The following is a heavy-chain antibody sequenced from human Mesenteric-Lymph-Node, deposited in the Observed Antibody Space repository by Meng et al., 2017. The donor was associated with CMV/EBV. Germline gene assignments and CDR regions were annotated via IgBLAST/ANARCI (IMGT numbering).Heavy chain of an antibody. Sequence: GESLKISCAASGFTFSDYYMSWIRQAPGKGLEWVSYISSSGSTIYYADSVKGRFTISRDNAKSSLYLQMNSLRAEDTAVYYCVVTACSTDSCYPAYWGQGTLVTVSS. J-gene: IGHJ4*02. D-gene: IGHD2-21*02. CDR2: ISSSGSTI. V-gene: IGHV3-11*01. CDR1: GFTFSDYY. CDR3: VVTACSTDSCYPAY.